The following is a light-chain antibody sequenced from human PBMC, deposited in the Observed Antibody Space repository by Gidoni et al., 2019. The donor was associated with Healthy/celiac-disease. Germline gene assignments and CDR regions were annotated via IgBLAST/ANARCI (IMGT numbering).Light chain of an antibody. CDR3: LQDYNYPLT. CDR2: AAS. CDR1: QGIRND. Sequence: AIQMTQSPSSLSASVGDRVTITCRASQGIRNDLGWYQQKPGKDPKLLIYAASSLQSGVPSRFSGSGTGTDFTLTISSLQPEDFAIYYCLQDYNYPLTFXGXTKVEIK. V-gene: IGKV1-6*01. J-gene: IGKJ4*01.